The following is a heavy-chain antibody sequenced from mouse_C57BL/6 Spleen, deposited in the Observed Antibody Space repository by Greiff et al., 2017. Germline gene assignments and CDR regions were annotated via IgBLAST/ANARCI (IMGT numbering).Heavy chain of an antibody. Sequence: QVQLQQSGAELVRPGTSVKVSCKASGYAFTNYLIEWVKQRPGQGLEWIGVINPGSGGTNYNETFKGKATLTAAKSSSTAYMQLSSLTSEDSAIYFCARLNDVYFFFDYWGQGTTLTVSS. V-gene: IGHV1-54*01. D-gene: IGHD2-3*01. CDR2: INPGSGGT. CDR3: ARLNDVYFFFDY. CDR1: GYAFTNYL. J-gene: IGHJ2*01.